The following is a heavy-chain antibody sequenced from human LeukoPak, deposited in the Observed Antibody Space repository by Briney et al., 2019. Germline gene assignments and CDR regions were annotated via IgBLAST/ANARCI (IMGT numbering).Heavy chain of an antibody. CDR3: AKGSKAVLFTRDHYMDV. CDR1: GFTFSSYD. V-gene: IGHV3-30*02. J-gene: IGHJ6*03. CDR2: IRYDGSNK. D-gene: IGHD6-19*01. Sequence: GGSLRLSCAASGFTFSSYDIHWVRQAPGKGLEWVAFIRYDGSNKYYADSVRGRFTISRDNSKNTLYLQMNSMRAEDTAVYFCAKGSKAVLFTRDHYMDVWGKGTTVTISS.